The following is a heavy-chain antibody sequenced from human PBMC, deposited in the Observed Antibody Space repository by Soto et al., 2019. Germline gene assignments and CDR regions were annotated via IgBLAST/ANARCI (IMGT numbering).Heavy chain of an antibody. D-gene: IGHD6-6*01. V-gene: IGHV3-23*01. J-gene: IGHJ4*02. Sequence: EVQLLESGGGLVQPGWSLKLSCAASGFALRSNGMTWVRQAPGRGLEWVSTLGGSGITYYADSVRGRFTISRDTSENTLYLQMDSLRVEDTAIYYCVKRGSSFPDRPGNYFDSWGQGTLVTVS. CDR3: VKRGSSFPDRPGNYFDS. CDR1: GFALRSNG. CDR2: LGGSGIT.